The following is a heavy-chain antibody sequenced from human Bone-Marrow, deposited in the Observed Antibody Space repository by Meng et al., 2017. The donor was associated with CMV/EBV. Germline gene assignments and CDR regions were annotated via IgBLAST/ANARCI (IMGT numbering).Heavy chain of an antibody. CDR2: IIPIFGTA. V-gene: IGHV1-69*05. J-gene: IGHJ3*02. CDR1: GGTFSSYA. D-gene: IGHD2-2*01. Sequence: SVKVSCKASGGTFSSYAISWVRQAPGQGLEWMGGIIPIFGTANYAQKFQGRVTITTDESTSTAYMELSSLRSEDTAVYYCARLLGYCSSTNCRAGFGAFDIWGQGTMVTVSS. CDR3: ARLLGYCSSTNCRAGFGAFDI.